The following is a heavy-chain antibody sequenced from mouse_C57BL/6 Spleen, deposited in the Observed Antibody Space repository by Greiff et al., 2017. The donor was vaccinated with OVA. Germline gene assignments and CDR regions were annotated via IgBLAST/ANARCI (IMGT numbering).Heavy chain of an antibody. D-gene: IGHD1-1*01. J-gene: IGHJ3*01. CDR1: GYTFTSYW. Sequence: QVQLQQPGAELVKPGASVKMSCKASGYTFTSYWITWVKQRPGQGLEWIGNIYPCGGSTNYNEKFKNKATLTVATSSSTAYMQRSSLISQDAAVYEGAREGYYDGSSSSWFAYWGQGTLVTVSA. CDR3: AREGYYDGSSSSWFAY. V-gene: IGHV1-55*01. CDR2: IYPCGGST.